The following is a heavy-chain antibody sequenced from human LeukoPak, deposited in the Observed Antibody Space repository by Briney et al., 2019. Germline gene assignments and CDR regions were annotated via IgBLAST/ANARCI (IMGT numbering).Heavy chain of an antibody. Sequence: SVKVSCKASGGTFSSYAISWVRQAPGQGLEWMGGIIPIFGTANYAQKFQGRVTITADESTSTAYMELSSLRSEDTAVYYCARAENYDILTGSDYDYYGMDVWGKGTTVTVSS. CDR1: GGTFSSYA. CDR3: ARAENYDILTGSDYDYYGMDV. J-gene: IGHJ6*04. CDR2: IIPIFGTA. V-gene: IGHV1-69*13. D-gene: IGHD3-9*01.